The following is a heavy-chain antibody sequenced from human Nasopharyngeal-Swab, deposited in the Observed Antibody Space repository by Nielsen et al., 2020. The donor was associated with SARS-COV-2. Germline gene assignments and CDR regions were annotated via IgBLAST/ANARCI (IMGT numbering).Heavy chain of an antibody. CDR3: ARGRHIVATILRYYYYMDV. Sequence: PGKGLEWIGEINHSGSTNYNPSLKSRVTISVDTSKNQFSLELSSVTAADTAVYYCARGRHIVATILRYYYYMDVWGKGTTVTVSS. CDR2: INHSGST. J-gene: IGHJ6*03. V-gene: IGHV4-34*01. D-gene: IGHD5-12*01.